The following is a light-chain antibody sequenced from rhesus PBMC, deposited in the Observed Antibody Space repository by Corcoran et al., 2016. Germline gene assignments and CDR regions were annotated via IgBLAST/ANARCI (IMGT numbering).Light chain of an antibody. CDR3: QQGYNTPFT. CDR2: AAS. Sequence: DIQMTQSPSSLSASVGDKVTITCRASQGISSWLAWYQQQPGKSPKLLIYAASSLKSGVPSRFSGSGSGKDYTLTISSLQPEDFATYYCQQGYNTPFTFGPGTKLDIK. V-gene: IGKV1-18*01. CDR1: QGISSW. J-gene: IGKJ3*01.